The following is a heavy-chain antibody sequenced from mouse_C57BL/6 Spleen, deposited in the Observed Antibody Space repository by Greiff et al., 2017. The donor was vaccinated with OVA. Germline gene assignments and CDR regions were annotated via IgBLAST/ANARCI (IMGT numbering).Heavy chain of an antibody. CDR3: TTGTMVTTKAMDY. V-gene: IGHV14-4*01. Sequence: VQLKQSGAELVRPGASVELSCTASGFNIKDDYMHWVKQRPEQGLEWIGWIDPENGDTEYASKFQGKATITADTSSNTAYLQLSSLTSEDTAVYYCTTGTMVTTKAMDYWGQGTSVTVSS. CDR1: GFNIKDDY. D-gene: IGHD2-2*01. CDR2: IDPENGDT. J-gene: IGHJ4*01.